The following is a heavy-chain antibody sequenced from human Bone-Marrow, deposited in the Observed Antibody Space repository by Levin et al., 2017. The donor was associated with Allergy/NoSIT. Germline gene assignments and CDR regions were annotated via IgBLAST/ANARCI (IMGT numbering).Heavy chain of an antibody. D-gene: IGHD6-19*01. J-gene: IGHJ4*02. CDR2: IYYSGST. CDR1: GGPIITSGYY. Sequence: SQTLSLPCSVSGGPIITSGYYWGWVRQPPGKGLEWIGSIYYSGSTFYNPSLKSRVTISIDTSKNQFTLKLNSVTAADTAVYYCARSSGWSLNGPGDFDYWGRGSLVTVSS. CDR3: ARSSGWSLNGPGDFDY. V-gene: IGHV4-39*01.